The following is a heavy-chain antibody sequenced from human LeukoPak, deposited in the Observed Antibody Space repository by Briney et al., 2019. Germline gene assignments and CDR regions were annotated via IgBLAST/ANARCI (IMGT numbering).Heavy chain of an antibody. J-gene: IGHJ5*02. D-gene: IGHD1-1*01. CDR3: ARRVVTGGSYNWFDP. Sequence: QPGGSLRLSCAASGFTFSGSAMHWVRQASGKGLEWVGRIRSKANSYATAYAASVKGRFTISGDDSKNTAYLQMNSLKTEDTAVYYCARRVVTGGSYNWFDPWGQGTLVTVSS. CDR1: GFTFSGSA. V-gene: IGHV3-73*01. CDR2: IRSKANSYAT.